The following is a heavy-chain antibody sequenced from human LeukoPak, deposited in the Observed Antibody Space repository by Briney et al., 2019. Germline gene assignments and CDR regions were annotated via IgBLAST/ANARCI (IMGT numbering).Heavy chain of an antibody. Sequence: PGGSLRLSCAASGFTFSRYGMSWVRQAPGKGLQWVSVISTGGEVTYYSDSVKGRFTISRDNAKNSPYLQMNSLRDEHTAVYYCARDTGDGSYDFWGQGTLVTVSS. J-gene: IGHJ4*02. D-gene: IGHD1-26*01. CDR1: GFTFSRYG. V-gene: IGHV3-23*01. CDR3: ARDTGDGSYDF. CDR2: ISTGGEVT.